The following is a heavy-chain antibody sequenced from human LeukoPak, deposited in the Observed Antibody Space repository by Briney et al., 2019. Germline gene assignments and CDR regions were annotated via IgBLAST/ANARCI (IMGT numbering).Heavy chain of an antibody. CDR2: ISPYNGNT. V-gene: IGHV1-18*01. CDR1: GYTFSNYG. J-gene: IGHJ3*02. D-gene: IGHD2-15*01. Sequence: GASVKVSCKASGYTFSNYGICWVRQAPGQGLEWMGNISPYNGNTDLAQKFQGRLIMTTDTSTSTAYMDLRSLRSDDTAVYYCARELWCSGGSCYLNAFDIWGQGTMVTVSS. CDR3: ARELWCSGGSCYLNAFDI.